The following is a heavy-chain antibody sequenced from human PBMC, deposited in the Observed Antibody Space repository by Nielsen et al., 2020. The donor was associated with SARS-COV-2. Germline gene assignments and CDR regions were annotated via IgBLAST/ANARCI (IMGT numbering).Heavy chain of an antibody. CDR2: ISYDGSNK. V-gene: IGHV3-30-3*01. D-gene: IGHD3-10*02. CDR3: ARDVPDYYYYYYMDV. J-gene: IGHJ6*03. Sequence: GESLKISCAASGFTFSSYAMHWVRQAPGKGLEWVAVISYDGSNKYYADSVKGRFTISRDNSKNTLYLQMNSLRAEDTAVYYCARDVPDYYYYYYMDVWGKGTTVTVSS. CDR1: GFTFSSYA.